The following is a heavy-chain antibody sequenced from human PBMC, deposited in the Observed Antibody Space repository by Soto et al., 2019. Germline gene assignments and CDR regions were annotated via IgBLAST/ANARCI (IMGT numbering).Heavy chain of an antibody. J-gene: IGHJ4*02. Sequence: SETLSLTCAVYGGSFSGYYWSWIRQPPGKGLEWIGEINYSGSTNYNPSLKSRVTISVDTSKNQFSLKLSSVTAADTAVYYCDRGGYGGSSGLGHIDYWGQGTLVTVSS. CDR1: GGSFSGYY. CDR2: INYSGST. CDR3: DRGGYGGSSGLGHIDY. V-gene: IGHV4-34*01. D-gene: IGHD2-15*01.